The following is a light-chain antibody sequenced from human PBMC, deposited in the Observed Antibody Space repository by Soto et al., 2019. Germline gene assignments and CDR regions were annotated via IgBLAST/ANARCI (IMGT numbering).Light chain of an antibody. V-gene: IGKV3-15*01. J-gene: IGKJ1*01. Sequence: EVVVTQSPSTLSVSPGERSTLSGRASQSVTTNMAWYQQKPGQAPRLLIYGASTRATGIPARFSGSGSGTDFTLTISSLQSEDFAVYYCQQYNNWPPWTFGQGTKVDIK. CDR2: GAS. CDR1: QSVTTN. CDR3: QQYNNWPPWT.